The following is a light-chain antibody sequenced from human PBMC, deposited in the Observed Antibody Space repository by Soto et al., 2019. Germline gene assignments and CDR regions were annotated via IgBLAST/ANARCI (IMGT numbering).Light chain of an antibody. CDR3: QQYDNWPPIT. J-gene: IGKJ5*01. CDR1: QSVSSN. Sequence: EVVMTQSPATLSVSPGERATLSCRASQSVSSNLAWYQQKHGQAPRLLIYGASTRATGIPARFSGSGSGTELTLTISSLQSEDFAVYYCQQYDNWPPITFGQGTRLEIK. CDR2: GAS. V-gene: IGKV3-15*01.